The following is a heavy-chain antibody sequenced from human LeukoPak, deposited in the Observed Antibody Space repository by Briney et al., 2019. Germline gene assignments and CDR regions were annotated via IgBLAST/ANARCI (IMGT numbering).Heavy chain of an antibody. CDR3: AKDSVATIPGVFDY. D-gene: IGHD5-12*01. CDR2: IYSTGTT. CDR1: GGSMNQYY. J-gene: IGHJ4*02. Sequence: SETLSLTCTVSGGSMNQYYWSWIRQPAGKGLEWIGRIYSTGTTYYKPSLKSRVTMSVDTSHNQFFLKLNSVTAADTALYYCAKDSVATIPGVFDYWGQGTLVTVSS. V-gene: IGHV4-4*07.